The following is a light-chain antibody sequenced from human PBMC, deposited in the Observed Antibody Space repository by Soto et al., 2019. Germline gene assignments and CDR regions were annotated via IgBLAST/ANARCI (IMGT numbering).Light chain of an antibody. J-gene: IGLJ1*01. CDR2: DVT. Sequence: QSALTQPRSVSGSPGQSVTISCTGTSSDVGGYNYVSWFQQYPGKVPKLMIYDVTERPSGVPDRFSGSKSGNTASLTISGLQAEDEADYFCRSYAGGYIFVFGTGTKVTVL. V-gene: IGLV2-11*01. CDR1: SSDVGGYNY. CDR3: RSYAGGYIFV.